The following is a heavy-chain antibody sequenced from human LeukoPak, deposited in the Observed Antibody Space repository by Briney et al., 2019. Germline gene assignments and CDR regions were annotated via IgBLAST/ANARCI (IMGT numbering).Heavy chain of an antibody. CDR2: ISGSGDST. J-gene: IGHJ4*02. CDR1: GFPFSSCA. CDR3: AKDRTAVAGSYSDY. V-gene: IGHV3-23*01. Sequence: PGGSLRLSCTASGFPFSSCAMTWVRQAPGKGLEWVSTISGSGDSTYYADSVKGRFTISRDNSKNTLYLQMNSLRAEDTAVYYCAKDRTAVAGSYSDYWGQGTLVTVSS. D-gene: IGHD6-19*01.